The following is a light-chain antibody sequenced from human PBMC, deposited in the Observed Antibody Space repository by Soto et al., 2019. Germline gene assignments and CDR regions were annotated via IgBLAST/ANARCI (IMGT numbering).Light chain of an antibody. J-gene: IGKJ5*01. CDR3: QQADSCPHT. V-gene: IGKV3-15*01. CDR2: GAS. CDR1: QSVSSK. Sequence: VKTQSSASLSVYPGERAPLSCGASQSVSSKLAWYQQKPGQAPRLLIYGASTRATGIPSRFSGSGSGTEFTLTISSLQPEDFATYFCQQADSCPHTFGQGTRLEIK.